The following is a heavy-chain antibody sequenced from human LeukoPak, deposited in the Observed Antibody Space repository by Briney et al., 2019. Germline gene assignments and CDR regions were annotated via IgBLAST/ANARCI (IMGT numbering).Heavy chain of an antibody. CDR1: GFTFSSYA. CDR2: ISGSGSST. J-gene: IGHJ4*02. D-gene: IGHD2-2*01. Sequence: GGSMRLSCAASGFTFSSYAMSWVRQAPGKGLGWVSAISGSGSSTCYADSVKGRFTISRDNSKNTLYLQMNSLRAEDTAVYYCAKDVAPFRYCSSTSCTYHFDYWGQGTLVTVSS. CDR3: AKDVAPFRYCSSTSCTYHFDY. V-gene: IGHV3-23*01.